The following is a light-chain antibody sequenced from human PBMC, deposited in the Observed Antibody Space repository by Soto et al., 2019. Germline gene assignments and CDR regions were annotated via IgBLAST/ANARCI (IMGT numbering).Light chain of an antibody. CDR3: QQYNSWPRT. CDR1: QSVRSN. V-gene: IGKV3-15*01. Sequence: EVVMTQSPATLSVSPGERATLSCRASQSVRSNLAWYQQKPGQAPRLLFYGASTRATGIPARFSGSGTGTEFTLTFNSLQSEDIAVYYCQQYNSWPRTFGGGTKVEI. J-gene: IGKJ4*01. CDR2: GAS.